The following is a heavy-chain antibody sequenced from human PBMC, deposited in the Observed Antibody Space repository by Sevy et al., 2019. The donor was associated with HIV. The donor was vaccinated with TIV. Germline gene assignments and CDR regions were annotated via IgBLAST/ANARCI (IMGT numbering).Heavy chain of an antibody. CDR2: ISGSGANT. Sequence: GGSLRLSCAASGLTFSSYAMSWVRQAPGKGLEWVSAISGSGANTYYAHSVKGRFTISRDNSKNTLYLQMNSLRAEDTALYSCAKDRGGSYPNDAFDIWGQGTMVTVSS. CDR1: GLTFSSYA. J-gene: IGHJ3*02. V-gene: IGHV3-23*01. D-gene: IGHD1-26*01. CDR3: AKDRGGSYPNDAFDI.